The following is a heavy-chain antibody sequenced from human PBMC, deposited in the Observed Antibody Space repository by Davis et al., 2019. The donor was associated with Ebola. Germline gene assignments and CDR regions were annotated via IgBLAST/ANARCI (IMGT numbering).Heavy chain of an antibody. CDR3: ARRATSYRHDDWFDP. CDR2: IYYSGST. J-gene: IGHJ5*02. V-gene: IGHV4-39*01. Sequence: PGGSLRLSCTVSGGSISSSSYYWGWIRQPPGKGLEWIGSIYYSGSTYYNPSLKSRVTISVDTSKNQFSLKLSSVTAADTAVYYCARRATSYRHDDWFDPWGQGTLVTVSS. CDR1: GGSISSSSYY. D-gene: IGHD5-24*01.